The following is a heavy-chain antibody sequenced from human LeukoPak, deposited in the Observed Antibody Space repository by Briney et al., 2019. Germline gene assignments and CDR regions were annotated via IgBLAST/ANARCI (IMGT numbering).Heavy chain of an antibody. V-gene: IGHV3-23*01. Sequence: GGSLRLSCAASGFTFSRYWMSWVRQAPGKGLEWVSAISGSGGSTYYADSVKGRFTISRDNSKNTLYLQMNSLRAEDTAVYYCARAVTGAIGYFDYWGQGTLVTVSS. CDR1: GFTFSRYW. CDR3: ARAVTGAIGYFDY. J-gene: IGHJ4*02. D-gene: IGHD1-26*01. CDR2: ISGSGGST.